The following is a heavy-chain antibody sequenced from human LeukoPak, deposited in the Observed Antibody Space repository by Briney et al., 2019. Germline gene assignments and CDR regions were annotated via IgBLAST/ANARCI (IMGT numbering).Heavy chain of an antibody. Sequence: PSETLSLTCTVSGGSISSYYWSWIRQPPGKGLEWIGYIYYSGSTNYNPSLKSRVTVSVDTSKNQFSLKLSSVTAADTAVYYCARHPRVVPAAPWYFDLWGRGTLVSVSS. CDR3: ARHPRVVPAAPWYFDL. D-gene: IGHD2-2*01. J-gene: IGHJ2*01. V-gene: IGHV4-59*08. CDR2: IYYSGST. CDR1: GGSISSYY.